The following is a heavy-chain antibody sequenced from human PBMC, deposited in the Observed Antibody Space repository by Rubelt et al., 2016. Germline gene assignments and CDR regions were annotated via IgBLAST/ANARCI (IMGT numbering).Heavy chain of an antibody. CDR1: GFTFSIYN. J-gene: IGHJ5*01. Sequence: EVQLLESGGGLVQPGGSLRLSCAASGFTFSIYNMYWVRQAPGKGLEWVSYISSSSSTLYYADSVKGRFTISRDNSKNTLYLQMNSLGGQDTGVYYCAIDRVAVRGCFDSWGQGTLVTVSS. CDR3: AIDRVAVRGCFDS. V-gene: IGHV3-48*01. D-gene: IGHD6-6*01. CDR2: ISSSSSTL.